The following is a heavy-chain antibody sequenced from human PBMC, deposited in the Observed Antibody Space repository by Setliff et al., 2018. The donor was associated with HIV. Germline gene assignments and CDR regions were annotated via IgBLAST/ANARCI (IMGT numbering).Heavy chain of an antibody. CDR3: AREGTTVTLDY. V-gene: IGHV4-61*02. CDR1: GGSISSGSYY. D-gene: IGHD4-4*01. CDR2: IYTSGST. Sequence: SETLSLTCTVSGGSISSGSYYWSWIRQPAGKGLEWIGRIYTSGSTTYNPSLKSRVTISVDTSKNQFSLKLSSVTAADTAVYYCAREGTTVTLDYWGQGTLVTVSS. J-gene: IGHJ4*02.